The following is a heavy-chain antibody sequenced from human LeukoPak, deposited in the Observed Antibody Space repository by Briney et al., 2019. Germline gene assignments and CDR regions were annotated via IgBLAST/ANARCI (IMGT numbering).Heavy chain of an antibody. J-gene: IGHJ5*02. D-gene: IGHD3-10*01. CDR2: IHYTGST. V-gene: IGHV4-61*01. Sequence: SQTLSLTCTVSGGSISSGSYYWSWIRQPPGKGLECIGYIHYTGSTNYNPSLKSRVTISVDTSKNQFSLKLSSVTAADTAIYYCARGGYYGSGNDFRFDPWGQGTLVTVSS. CDR1: GGSISSGSYY. CDR3: ARGGYYGSGNDFRFDP.